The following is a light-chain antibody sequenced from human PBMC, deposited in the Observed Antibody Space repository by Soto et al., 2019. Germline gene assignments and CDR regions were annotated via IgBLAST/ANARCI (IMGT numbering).Light chain of an antibody. J-gene: IGKJ1*01. CDR1: QSISSW. V-gene: IGKV1-5*03. CDR2: KAS. Sequence: DIQMTPSPSTLSASAGDRATITCRASQSISSWLAWYQQKPGKAPKLLIYKASTLKSGVPSRFSGSGSGTEFTLTISSLQPDDFATYYCQQYNSYSGTFGQGTKVDIK. CDR3: QQYNSYSGT.